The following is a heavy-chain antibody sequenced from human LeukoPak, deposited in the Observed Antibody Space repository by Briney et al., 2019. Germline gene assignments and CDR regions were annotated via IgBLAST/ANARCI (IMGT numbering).Heavy chain of an antibody. Sequence: GGSLRLSCAASGFTFSTYWMHWVRQAPGKGLVWVSRIIMDGSSTHYADSVKGRFPISRDNAKNKVYLQMNSLSAEDTAMYYCTFSSYGDHVGVDAFDIWGQETMVTVSS. CDR1: GFTFSTYW. CDR3: TFSSYGDHVGVDAFDI. CDR2: IIMDGSST. J-gene: IGHJ3*02. D-gene: IGHD4-17*01. V-gene: IGHV3-74*01.